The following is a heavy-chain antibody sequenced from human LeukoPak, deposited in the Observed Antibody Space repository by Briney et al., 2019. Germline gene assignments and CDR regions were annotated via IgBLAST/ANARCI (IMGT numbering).Heavy chain of an antibody. Sequence: SETLSLTCTVSGGSISSSSYYWGWIRQPPGKGLESIGIIYHSGSTYYNPSLKSRVTISVDTSKNQFSLKLSSVTAADTAVYYCARGGSYWDYFDYWGQGTLVTVSS. J-gene: IGHJ4*02. V-gene: IGHV4-39*07. CDR2: IYHSGST. CDR1: GGSISSSSYY. D-gene: IGHD1-26*01. CDR3: ARGGSYWDYFDY.